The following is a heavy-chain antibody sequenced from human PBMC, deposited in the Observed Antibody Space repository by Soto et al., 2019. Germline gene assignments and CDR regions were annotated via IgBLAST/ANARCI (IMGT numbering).Heavy chain of an antibody. CDR3: AKGGQLLPEGGGY. V-gene: IGHV3-9*01. Sequence: EVQLVESGGGLVQPGRSLRLSCAASGFTFDDYAMHWVRQAPGKGLEWVSGISWNSGSIGYADSVKGRFTISRDNAKNSLYLQMNRLRAEDTALYYCAKGGQLLPEGGGYWGQGTLVTVSS. CDR1: GFTFDDYA. D-gene: IGHD2-2*01. J-gene: IGHJ4*02. CDR2: ISWNSGSI.